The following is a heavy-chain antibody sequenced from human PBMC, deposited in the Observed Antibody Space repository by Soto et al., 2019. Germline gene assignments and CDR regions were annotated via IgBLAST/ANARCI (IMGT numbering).Heavy chain of an antibody. Sequence: GGSLRLSCAASGFTFSSYAMSWVRQAPGKGLEWVSAISGSGGSTYYADSVKGRFTISRDNSKNTLYLQMNSLRAEDTAVYYCAGARTGPKGHYYYYGMDVWGQGTTVTVSS. V-gene: IGHV3-23*01. CDR1: GFTFSSYA. J-gene: IGHJ6*02. CDR3: AGARTGPKGHYYYYGMDV. CDR2: ISGSGGST.